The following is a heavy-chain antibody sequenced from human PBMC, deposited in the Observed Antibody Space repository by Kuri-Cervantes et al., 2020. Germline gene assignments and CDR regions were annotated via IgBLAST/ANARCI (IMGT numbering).Heavy chain of an antibody. CDR2: IYYSRST. V-gene: IGHV4-59*01. Sequence: SETLSLTCTVSGGSISSYYWSWIRQPPGKGLEWIGYIYYSRSTNYNPSLKSRVTISVDTSKNQFSLKLSSVTAADTAVYYCARDGGYATRSWFDPWGQGTLVTVSS. CDR3: ARDGGYATRSWFDP. J-gene: IGHJ5*02. CDR1: GGSISSYY. D-gene: IGHD2-8*01.